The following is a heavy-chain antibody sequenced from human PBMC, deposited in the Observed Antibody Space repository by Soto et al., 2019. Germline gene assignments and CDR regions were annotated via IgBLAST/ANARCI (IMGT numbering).Heavy chain of an antibody. J-gene: IGHJ4*02. CDR3: DGSGYYLWGGYYFDY. CDR1: GFTFSSYA. V-gene: IGHV3-23*01. Sequence: EVQLLESGGGLVQPGGSLRLSCAASGFTFSSYAMSWVRQAPGKGLEWVSAISGSGGSTYYADSVKGRFTISRDNSKNTLYLQMNSLRAEDTAVYYCDGSGYYLWGGYYFDYWGQGTLVTVSS. D-gene: IGHD3-3*01. CDR2: ISGSGGST.